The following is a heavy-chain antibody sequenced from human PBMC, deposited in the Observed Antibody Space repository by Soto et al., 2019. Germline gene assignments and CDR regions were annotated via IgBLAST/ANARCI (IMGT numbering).Heavy chain of an antibody. CDR2: MQPSTGRT. D-gene: IGHD1-26*01. V-gene: IGHV1-8*01. CDR3: ARIVVGATADY. Sequence: ASVKVSCKASGYSFTSLDINWVRQTAGQGLEWMGWMQPSTGRTGYAQKFQGRVTMTRDTSTNQFSLKLTSVTAADTAVYFCARIVVGATADYWGQGTLVTVSS. CDR1: GYSFTSLD. J-gene: IGHJ4*02.